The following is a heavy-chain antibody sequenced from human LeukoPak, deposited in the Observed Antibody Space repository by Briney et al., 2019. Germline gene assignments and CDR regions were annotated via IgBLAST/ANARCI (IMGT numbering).Heavy chain of an antibody. CDR2: INPDSGGT. J-gene: IGHJ4*02. CDR3: ARDGNFDY. Sequence: ASVKVTFKAAGYTFSGHYMHWVRQAPGQGLEWMGWINPDSGGTNYAQKFQGRVTMTRDTSISTAYMELTRLTSDDTAVYYCARDGNFDYWGQGTLVAVSS. CDR1: GYTFSGHY. V-gene: IGHV1-2*02.